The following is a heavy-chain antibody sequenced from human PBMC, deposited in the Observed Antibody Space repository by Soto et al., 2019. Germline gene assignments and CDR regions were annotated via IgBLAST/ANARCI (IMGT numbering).Heavy chain of an antibody. CDR3: ARDAIRGSAAMKTY. CDR2: INHSGIT. Sequence: SETLSLTCTVTGGSFSGYFWTWIRQPPGKGLEWLAEINHSGITNYNPSVESRVSMSVDTSKNQFSLRLYSVSAADTAVYYCARDAIRGSAAMKTYWGLGTLVTVSS. V-gene: IGHV4-34*09. CDR1: GGSFSGYF. J-gene: IGHJ4*02.